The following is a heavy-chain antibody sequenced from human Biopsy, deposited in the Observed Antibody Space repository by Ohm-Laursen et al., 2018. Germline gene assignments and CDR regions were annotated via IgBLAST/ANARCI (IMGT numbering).Heavy chain of an antibody. CDR1: GYTLNELS. V-gene: IGHV1-24*01. Sequence: GASVKVSCKISGYTLNELSMHWVRQTGGKGLEWMGGFDREERKTVYAEKFQGRVTMTEDTSTDTVYMEVTSLRSDDTAVYYCATGPYYDTRFYYNVRPFDFWGQGTLVTVSS. D-gene: IGHD3-10*01. J-gene: IGHJ4*02. CDR2: FDREERKT. CDR3: ATGPYYDTRFYYNVRPFDF.